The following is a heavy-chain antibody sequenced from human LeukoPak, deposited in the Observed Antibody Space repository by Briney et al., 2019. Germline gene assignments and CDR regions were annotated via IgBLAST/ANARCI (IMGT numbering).Heavy chain of an antibody. D-gene: IGHD1-26*01. J-gene: IGHJ4*02. CDR2: VYYSGST. Sequence: PSETLSLTCTVSGGSISSYFWSWIRQPPGEGLEWIGYVYYSGSTNYNPSLKSRVTISLDTSKKQFSLKLSSVTAADTAIYYCARGYSGTYGRSDYWGQGTLVTVSS. CDR1: GGSISSYF. V-gene: IGHV4-59*01. CDR3: ARGYSGTYGRSDY.